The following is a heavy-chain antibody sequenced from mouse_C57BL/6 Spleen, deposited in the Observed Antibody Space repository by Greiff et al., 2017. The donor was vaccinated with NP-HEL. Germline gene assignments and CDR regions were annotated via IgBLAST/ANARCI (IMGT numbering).Heavy chain of an antibody. V-gene: IGHV1-50*01. CDR3: ARGDDGYFSWFAY. CDR1: GYTFTSYW. J-gene: IGHJ3*01. Sequence: QVQLQQPGAELVKPGASVKLSCKASGYTFTSYWMQWVKQRPGQGLEWIGEIDPSDSYTNYNQKFKGKATLTVDTSSSTAYMQRSSLTSEDSAVYYCARGDDGYFSWFAYWGQGTLVTVSA. CDR2: IDPSDSYT. D-gene: IGHD2-3*01.